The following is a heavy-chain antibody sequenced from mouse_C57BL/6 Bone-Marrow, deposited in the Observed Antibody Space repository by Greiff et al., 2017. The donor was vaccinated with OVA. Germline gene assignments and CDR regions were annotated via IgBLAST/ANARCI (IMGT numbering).Heavy chain of an antibody. CDR3: AEGTTVVGEDY. V-gene: IGHV1-55*01. CDR1: GYTFTSYW. D-gene: IGHD1-1*01. CDR2: IYPGSGST. Sequence: QVQLKQPGAELVKPGASVKMSCKASGYTFTSYWITWVKQRPGQGLEWIGDIYPGSGSTNYNEKFKSKATLTVDTSSSTAYMQLSSLTSEDSAVYYCAEGTTVVGEDYWGQGTTLTVSS. J-gene: IGHJ2*01.